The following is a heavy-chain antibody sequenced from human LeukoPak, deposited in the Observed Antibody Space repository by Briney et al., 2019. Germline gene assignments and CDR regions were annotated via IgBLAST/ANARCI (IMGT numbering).Heavy chain of an antibody. J-gene: IGHJ3*02. Sequence: GASVKVSCKASGYTFTGYYTHWVRQAPGQGLEWMGWINPNSGGTNYAQKFQGWVTMTRDTSISTAYMELSRLRSDDTAVYYCARRYCGGDRYYDAFDIWGQGTMVTVSS. CDR2: INPNSGGT. D-gene: IGHD2-21*02. V-gene: IGHV1-2*04. CDR1: GYTFTGYY. CDR3: ARRYCGGDRYYDAFDI.